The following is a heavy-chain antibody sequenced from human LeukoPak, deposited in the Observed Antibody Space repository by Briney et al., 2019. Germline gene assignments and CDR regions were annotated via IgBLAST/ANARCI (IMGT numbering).Heavy chain of an antibody. J-gene: IGHJ3*02. CDR1: GFTFDDYA. Sequence: GGSLRLSCAASGFTFDDYAMHWVRQAPGKGLEWVSGISWNSGSIGYADSVKGRFTISRDNAKNSLYLQMNSLRAEDTALYYCAKDIGTYYYGSGSLGGDAFDIWGQGTMVTVSS. V-gene: IGHV3-9*01. D-gene: IGHD3-10*01. CDR3: AKDIGTYYYGSGSLGGDAFDI. CDR2: ISWNSGSI.